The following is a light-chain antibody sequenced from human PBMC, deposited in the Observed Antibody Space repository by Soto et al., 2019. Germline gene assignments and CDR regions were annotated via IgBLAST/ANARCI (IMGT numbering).Light chain of an antibody. CDR2: EVT. Sequence: QSVLTQPASVSGSPGQSITIPCTGTSGDVGRYNLVSWYQQHPGKAPKLLIYEVTERPSGVSNRFSGSKSGNTASLTISGLQPDYEADYYCCSYAGNSEVFGTGTKVTVL. CDR3: CSYAGNSEV. V-gene: IGLV2-23*02. CDR1: SGDVGRYNL. J-gene: IGLJ1*01.